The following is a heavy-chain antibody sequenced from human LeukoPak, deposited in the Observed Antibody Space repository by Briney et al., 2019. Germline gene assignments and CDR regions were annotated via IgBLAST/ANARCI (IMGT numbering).Heavy chain of an antibody. V-gene: IGHV4-34*01. CDR1: GGSISSYY. CDR3: ARAYYDILMAYYYYYMDV. D-gene: IGHD3-9*01. CDR2: INHSGST. Sequence: KPSETLSLTCTVSGGSISSYYWSWIRQPPGKGLEWIGEINHSGSTNYNPSLKSRVTISVDTSKNQFSLKLSSVAAADTAVYYCARAYYDILMAYYYYYMDVWGKGATVTVSS. J-gene: IGHJ6*03.